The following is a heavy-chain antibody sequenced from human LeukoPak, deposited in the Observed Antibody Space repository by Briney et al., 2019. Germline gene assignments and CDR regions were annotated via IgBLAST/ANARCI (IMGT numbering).Heavy chain of an antibody. V-gene: IGHV4-39*07. CDR1: GGSITNTGAY. D-gene: IGHD2-2*01. J-gene: IGHJ4*02. CDR2: IYYSGSA. Sequence: SETLSLTCTVSGGSITNTGAYWVWIRQSPGKGLEWIGSIYYSGSAYYTPSLRSRVTISVATSKSLFSLTLSSVTAADTAVYYCARDTGPSGTTFDYWGQGILVTVSS. CDR3: ARDTGPSGTTFDY.